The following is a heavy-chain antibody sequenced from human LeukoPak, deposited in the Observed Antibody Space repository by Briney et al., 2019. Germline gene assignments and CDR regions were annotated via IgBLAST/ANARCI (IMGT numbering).Heavy chain of an antibody. J-gene: IGHJ4*02. Sequence: ASVKVSCKASGYTFTSYGISWVRQAPGQGLEWMGWISAYNGNTNYAQKFQGRVIMTTDTSTSTAYMELRSLRSDDTAVYYCARDLISKIWFGESCFDYWGQGTLVTVSS. D-gene: IGHD3-10*01. V-gene: IGHV1-18*04. CDR3: ARDLISKIWFGESCFDY. CDR2: ISAYNGNT. CDR1: GYTFTSYG.